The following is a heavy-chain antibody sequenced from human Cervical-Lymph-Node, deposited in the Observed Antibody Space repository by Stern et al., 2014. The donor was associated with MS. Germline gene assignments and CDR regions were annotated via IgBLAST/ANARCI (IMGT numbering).Heavy chain of an antibody. J-gene: IGHJ3*01. Sequence: VQLEESGPGLVKPSETLSLTCTVSGGSISNSNYYWGWIRQPPGKGLEWIGSVDYSGTTYYKPPLKSRVPISVDTSKTHFPLNLPSVTAADTAVYYWARPLPTKGPSAYRFD. V-gene: IGHV4-39*02. D-gene: IGHD3-16*02. CDR1: GGSISNSNYY. CDR3: ARPLPTKGPSAYRFD. CDR2: VDYSGTT.